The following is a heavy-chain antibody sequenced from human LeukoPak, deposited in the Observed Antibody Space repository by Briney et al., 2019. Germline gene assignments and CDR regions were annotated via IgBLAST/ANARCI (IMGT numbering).Heavy chain of an antibody. J-gene: IGHJ4*02. D-gene: IGHD3-9*01. Sequence: SVKVSCKASGGTFSSYAISWVRQAPGQGLEWMGGIIPIFGTANYAQKFQGRVTITADESTSTAYMELSSLRSEDTAVYYCARAAYYDILTGYYRGSTPVGYFDYWGQGTLVTVSS. CDR1: GGTFSSYA. CDR3: ARAAYYDILTGYYRGSTPVGYFDY. V-gene: IGHV1-69*13. CDR2: IIPIFGTA.